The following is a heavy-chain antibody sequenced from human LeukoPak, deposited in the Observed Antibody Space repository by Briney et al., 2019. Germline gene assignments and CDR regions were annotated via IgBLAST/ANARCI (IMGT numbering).Heavy chain of an antibody. CDR2: ISSSSSYI. V-gene: IGHV3-21*01. CDR1: GFTFSSYE. CDR3: ARGSYYYGSGRNMDV. J-gene: IGHJ6*03. D-gene: IGHD3-10*01. Sequence: PGGSLRLSCAASGFTFSSYEMNWVRQAPGKGLEWVSSISSSSSYIYYADSVKGRFTISRDNAKNSLYLQMNSLRAEDTAVYYCARGSYYYGSGRNMDVWGKGTTVTVSS.